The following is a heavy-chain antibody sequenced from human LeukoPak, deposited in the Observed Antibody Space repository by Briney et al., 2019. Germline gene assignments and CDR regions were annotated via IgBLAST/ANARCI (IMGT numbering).Heavy chain of an antibody. Sequence: PGGSLRLSCAASGFTFSSYEMNWVRQAPGKGLEWVSYISSSGSTIYYADSVKGRFTISRDNAKNSLYLQMNSLRAEDTAVYYCARDGGYSGYKRTGFDYWGQGTLVTVAS. CDR1: GFTFSSYE. V-gene: IGHV3-48*03. CDR3: ARDGGYSGYKRTGFDY. J-gene: IGHJ4*02. CDR2: ISSSGSTI. D-gene: IGHD5-12*01.